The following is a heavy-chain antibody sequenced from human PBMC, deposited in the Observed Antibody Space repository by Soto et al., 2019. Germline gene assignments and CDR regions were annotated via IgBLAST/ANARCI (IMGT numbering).Heavy chain of an antibody. J-gene: IGHJ6*02. V-gene: IGHV1-3*01. CDR3: ARMVDKMGGMDV. CDR2: INAGNGNT. Sequence: QVQLVQSGAEVKKPGASVKVSCKPSGYTFTSYAMHWVRQAPGQRLEWMRWINAGNGNTKYSPKFQGRVTITRDTAASTAYMELSSLRSADTAVYYCARMVDKMGGMDVWGQGPTVTVSS. D-gene: IGHD2-15*01. CDR1: GYTFTSYA.